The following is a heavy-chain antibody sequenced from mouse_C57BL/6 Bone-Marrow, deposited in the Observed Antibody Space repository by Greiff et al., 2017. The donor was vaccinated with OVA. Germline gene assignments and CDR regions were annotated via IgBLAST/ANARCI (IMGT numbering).Heavy chain of an antibody. CDR3: ASEGGPLLPPSYYAMDY. D-gene: IGHD2-10*01. Sequence: VQLQQSGPELVKPGASVKLSCKASGYTFTSYDINWVKQRPGQGLEWIGWIYPRDGSTKYNEKFKGKATLTVDTYSSTAYMELHSLTSEDSAVYFGASEGGPLLPPSYYAMDYWGQGTSVTVAS. CDR2: IYPRDGST. J-gene: IGHJ4*01. V-gene: IGHV1-85*01. CDR1: GYTFTSYD.